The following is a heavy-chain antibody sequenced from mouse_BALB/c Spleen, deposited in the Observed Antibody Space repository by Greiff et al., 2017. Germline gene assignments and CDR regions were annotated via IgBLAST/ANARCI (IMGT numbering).Heavy chain of an antibody. CDR3: SVRGEGFAY. CDR2: IDPENGDT. Sequence: VQLQQSGAELVRSGASVKLSCTASGFTIKDYYMHWVKQRPEQGLEWIGWIDPENGDTEYAPKFQGKATVTADTSSNTAYLQLSSLTSEDTAVYYGSVRGEGFAYGGQGTLVTVSA. V-gene: IGHV14-4*02. J-gene: IGHJ3*01. CDR1: GFTIKDYY.